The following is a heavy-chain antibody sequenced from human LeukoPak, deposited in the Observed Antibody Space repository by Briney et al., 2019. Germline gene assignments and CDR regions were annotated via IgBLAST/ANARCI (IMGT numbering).Heavy chain of an antibody. CDR3: AKADLDGYNYGPFDF. J-gene: IGHJ4*02. D-gene: IGHD5-24*01. CDR2: ISGSGGSI. CDR1: GFTFSSFA. V-gene: IGHV3-23*01. Sequence: PGGSLRLSCAASGFTFSSFAMTWVRQAPGKGLEWVSGISGSGGSIYYADSVKGRFTISRDNSKNTLYLQMNSLRAEDTAVYYCAKADLDGYNYGPFDFWGQGTVVTVSS.